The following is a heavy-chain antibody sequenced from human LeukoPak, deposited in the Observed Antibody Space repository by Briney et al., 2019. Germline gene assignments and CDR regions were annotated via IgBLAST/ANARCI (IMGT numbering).Heavy chain of an antibody. CDR2: IWYDGSNK. CDR1: GFTFSSYG. J-gene: IGHJ5*02. Sequence: GGSLRLSCAASGFTFSSYGMHWVRQAPGKGLEWVAVIWYDGSNKYYADSVKGRFTISRDNSKNTLYLQMNSLRAEDTAVYYCARGSSLLWFGSGNTRDWFDPWGQGSLVTVSS. CDR3: ARGSSLLWFGSGNTRDWFDP. D-gene: IGHD3-10*01. V-gene: IGHV3-33*01.